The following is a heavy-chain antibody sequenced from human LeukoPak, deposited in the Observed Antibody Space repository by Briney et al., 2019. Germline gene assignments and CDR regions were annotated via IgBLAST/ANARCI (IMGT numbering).Heavy chain of an antibody. Sequence: GGSLRLSCAASGFTFSDYYMSWIRQAPGKGLEWVSYISSSSSYTNYADSVKGRFTISRDNSKNTLYLQMNSLRAEDTAVYYCARDKDFGFDYWGQGTLVTVSS. CDR3: ARDKDFGFDY. J-gene: IGHJ4*02. V-gene: IGHV3-11*06. CDR2: ISSSSSYT. CDR1: GFTFSDYY. D-gene: IGHD3-10*01.